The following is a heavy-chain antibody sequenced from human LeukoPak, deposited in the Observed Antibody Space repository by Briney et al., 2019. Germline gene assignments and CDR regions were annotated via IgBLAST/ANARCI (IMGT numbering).Heavy chain of an antibody. D-gene: IGHD1-26*01. V-gene: IGHV3-23*01. CDR2: ISGSGATT. Sequence: GGSLRLSCAASGFTFSSCAMTWVRQAPGKGLEWVSSISGSGATTYYADSVKGRFTISRDNSNNTVYLQMNRLRAEDTAVYYCAKDQSRVGASDPFDYWGQGMQVGASS. CDR3: AKDQSRVGASDPFDY. CDR1: GFTFSSCA. J-gene: IGHJ4*02.